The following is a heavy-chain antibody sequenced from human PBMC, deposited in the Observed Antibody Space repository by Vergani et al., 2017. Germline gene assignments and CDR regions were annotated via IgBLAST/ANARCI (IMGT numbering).Heavy chain of an antibody. J-gene: IGHJ6*02. V-gene: IGHV1-69-2*01. CDR3: ATPQTVTTGGMEV. D-gene: IGHD4-17*01. CDR1: GYTFTDHY. Sequence: EVQLVQSGAEVKKPGATMKISCKVSGYTFTDHYMPWVKQAPGKGLEWMGLVDPEDGETIYAEKFKGRVTIAADTCTDTAHLELSSLRSEDTAVYYCATPQTVTTGGMEVWGQGTTVIVSS. CDR2: VDPEDGET.